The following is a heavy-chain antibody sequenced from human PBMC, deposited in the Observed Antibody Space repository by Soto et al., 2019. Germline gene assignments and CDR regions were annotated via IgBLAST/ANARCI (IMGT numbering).Heavy chain of an antibody. CDR3: ARDPLNCSSNSCYERDTRNWFDP. Sequence: ASVKVSCKASGYTFTGYDMHWVRQAPGQGLEWMGWINPNSGGTNYAQKFQGRVTMTRDTSISTAYMELSRLRSDDTAVYYCARDPLNCSSNSCYERDTRNWFDPWGQGTLVTV. D-gene: IGHD2-2*01. J-gene: IGHJ5*02. V-gene: IGHV1-2*02. CDR2: INPNSGGT. CDR1: GYTFTGYD.